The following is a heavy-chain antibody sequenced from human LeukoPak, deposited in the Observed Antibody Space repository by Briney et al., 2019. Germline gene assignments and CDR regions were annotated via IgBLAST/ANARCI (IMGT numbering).Heavy chain of an antibody. Sequence: KPSETLSLTCSVSGASITRYYWTWIRQPVGKGLEWFGRLYTNGTVNYNPSLRSRVTMSRDTSRNQFSLKLTSVTAADTAVYYCARLLGSSGYAGDWYFDLWGPGALVTASS. V-gene: IGHV4-4*07. CDR1: GASITRYY. J-gene: IGHJ2*01. CDR2: LYTNGTV. D-gene: IGHD3-22*01. CDR3: ARLLGSSGYAGDWYFDL.